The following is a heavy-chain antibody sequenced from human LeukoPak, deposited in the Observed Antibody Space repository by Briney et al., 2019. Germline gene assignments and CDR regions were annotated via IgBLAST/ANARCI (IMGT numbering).Heavy chain of an antibody. Sequence: SSVKVSCKASGGTFSSYAIRLVRLAPGHRSEWMGGVIPIFGTANYAQKFQGRVTITADEPTSTAYMELSSLRSEDTAVYYCAREWRYPGYYYMDVWGKGTTVTVSS. CDR1: GGTFSSYA. D-gene: IGHD5-12*01. CDR3: AREWRYPGYYYMDV. CDR2: VIPIFGTA. V-gene: IGHV1-69*13. J-gene: IGHJ6*03.